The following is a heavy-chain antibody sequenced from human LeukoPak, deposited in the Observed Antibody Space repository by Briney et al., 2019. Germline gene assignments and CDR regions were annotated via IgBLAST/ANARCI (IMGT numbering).Heavy chain of an antibody. Sequence: GGSLTLSYAASGLTFRNYRMHGVRQAPGKGLVWVSRINSDGSGTGYADSVKGRFTISRDNAKNTLYLQMNSLRAEDTAVYYCAGRSAGNLEYWGQGTLVSVSS. J-gene: IGHJ4*02. CDR3: AGRSAGNLEY. CDR1: GLTFRNYR. D-gene: IGHD2-15*01. V-gene: IGHV3-74*01. CDR2: INSDGSGT.